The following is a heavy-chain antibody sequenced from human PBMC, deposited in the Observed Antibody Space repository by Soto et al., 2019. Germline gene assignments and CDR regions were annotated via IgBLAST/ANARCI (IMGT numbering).Heavy chain of an antibody. J-gene: IGHJ6*02. CDR1: GYTFTNYG. D-gene: IGHD3-3*01. V-gene: IGHV1-18*01. CDR2: ISAYNGNT. Sequence: ASVKVSCKVSGYTFTNYGISWVRQAPGQELEWMEWISAYNGNTNYAQKLQGRVTMTTDTSTSTAYMELRSLTSDDTAVYYCARDLRLLELSPRPFYPGQPYGMDVWGQGTMVTVSS. CDR3: ARDLRLLELSPRPFYPGQPYGMDV.